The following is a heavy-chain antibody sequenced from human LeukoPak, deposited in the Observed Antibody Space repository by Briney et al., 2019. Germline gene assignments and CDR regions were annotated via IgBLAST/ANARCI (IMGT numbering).Heavy chain of an antibody. CDR1: GYTFTGYY. CDR3: AREILGQLANYYYYMDV. D-gene: IGHD6-6*01. CDR2: INPNSGGT. V-gene: IGHV1-2*02. Sequence: ASEKVSCKASGYTFTGYYMHWVRQAPGQGLEWMGWINPNSGGTNYAQKFQGRVTMTRDTSISTAYMELSRLRSDDTAVYYCAREILGQLANYYYYMDVWGKGTTVTASS. J-gene: IGHJ6*03.